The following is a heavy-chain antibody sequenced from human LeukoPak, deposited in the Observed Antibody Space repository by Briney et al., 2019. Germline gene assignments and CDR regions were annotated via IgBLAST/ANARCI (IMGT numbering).Heavy chain of an antibody. J-gene: IGHJ3*02. CDR1: GGTFSSYA. Sequence: GSSVKVSCKASGGTFSSYAISWVRQAPGQGLEWMGRIIPILGIANYAQKFQGRATITADKSTSTAYMELSSLRSEDTAVYYCARAPYYYDSSGSGHAFDIWGQGTMVTVSS. D-gene: IGHD3-22*01. CDR2: IIPILGIA. V-gene: IGHV1-69*04. CDR3: ARAPYYYDSSGSGHAFDI.